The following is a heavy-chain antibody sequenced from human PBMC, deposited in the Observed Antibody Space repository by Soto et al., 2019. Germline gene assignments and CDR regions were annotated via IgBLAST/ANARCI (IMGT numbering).Heavy chain of an antibody. CDR1: GGTFSSYA. D-gene: IGHD5-18*01. Sequence: ASVKVSCKASGGTFSSYAISWVRQAPGQGLEWMGIINPNGGITTYAQKFRAGFTMTRDTSTSTVYLELSSLRSEDSAAYYCATSVNSAMAFDYWGQGTLVTVSS. CDR3: ATSVNSAMAFDY. CDR2: INPNGGIT. J-gene: IGHJ4*02. V-gene: IGHV1-46*01.